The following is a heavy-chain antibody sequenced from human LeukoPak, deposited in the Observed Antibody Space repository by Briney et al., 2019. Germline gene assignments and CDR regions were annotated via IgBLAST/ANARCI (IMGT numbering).Heavy chain of an antibody. V-gene: IGHV1-3*02. CDR3: ARAHSSSLGSIDY. CDR1: GYTFTSYA. CDR2: GNAGNGNT. D-gene: IGHD6-13*01. J-gene: IGHJ4*02. Sequence: ASVKISCKASGYTFTSYAMHWVRQAPGQRLEWMGWGNAGNGNTKYSQEFQGRVTITRDTSASTAYMELSSLRSEDMAVYYCARAHSSSLGSIDYWGQGTLVTVSS.